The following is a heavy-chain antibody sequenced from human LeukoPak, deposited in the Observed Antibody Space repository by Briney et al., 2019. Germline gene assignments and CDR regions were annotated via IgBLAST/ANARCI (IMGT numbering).Heavy chain of an antibody. Sequence: PSETLSLTCSVSVVSMNGYYWSWLRQSAGNRLEWIGHVDSSGHTNYNPSLESRVTMSVDTSKKQFSLKLTSVTAADMAVYFCARQFLVGSTFHAFDLWGQGTRVTVSS. J-gene: IGHJ3*01. CDR2: VDSSGHT. V-gene: IGHV4-4*07. CDR1: VVSMNGYY. CDR3: ARQFLVGSTFHAFDL. D-gene: IGHD1-26*01.